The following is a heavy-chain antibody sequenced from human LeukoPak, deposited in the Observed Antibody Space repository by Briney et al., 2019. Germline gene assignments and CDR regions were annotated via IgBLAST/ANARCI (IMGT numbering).Heavy chain of an antibody. V-gene: IGHV4-59*01. J-gene: IGHJ6*02. CDR2: IYDSGST. CDR3: ASQTPPYGMDV. Sequence: PSETLSLTCTVSGVSISSYYCSWIRQPPGKGLEWIGYIYDSGSTNYNPSLKSRVTISVDTSKNQFSLKLSSVTAAGTAVYYCASQTPPYGMDVWGQGTTVTVSS. CDR1: GVSISSYY.